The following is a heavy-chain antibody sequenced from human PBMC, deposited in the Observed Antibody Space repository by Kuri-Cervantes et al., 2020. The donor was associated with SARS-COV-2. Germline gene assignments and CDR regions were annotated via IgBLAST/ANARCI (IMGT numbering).Heavy chain of an antibody. CDR1: GFTFSDYY. D-gene: IGHD2-15*01. J-gene: IGHJ6*02. V-gene: IGHV3-11*01. CDR3: ARRYCSGGSCYSRGGYYYYGMDV. CDR2: ISSSGSTI. Sequence: GGSLRLSCAASGFTFSDYYMSWIRQAPGKGLEWVSYISSSGSTIYYADSVKGRFTISRDNAKNPLYLQMNSLRAEDTAVYYCARRYCSGGSCYSRGGYYYYGMDVWGQGTTVTVSS.